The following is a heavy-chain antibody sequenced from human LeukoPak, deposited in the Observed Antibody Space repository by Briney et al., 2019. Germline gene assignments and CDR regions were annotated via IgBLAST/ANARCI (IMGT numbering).Heavy chain of an antibody. CDR1: GFTFTSSA. V-gene: IGHV1-58*02. D-gene: IGHD3-3*01. J-gene: IGHJ5*02. CDR2: IVVGSGNT. CDR3: ARNFGDFWSGNDYNWFDP. Sequence: SVKVSCKASGFTFTSSAMQWVRQARGQRLEWIGWIVVGSGNTNYAQKFQERVTITRDMSTSTAYMELSSLTSDDTAVYYCARNFGDFWSGNDYNWFDPWGQGTLVTVSS.